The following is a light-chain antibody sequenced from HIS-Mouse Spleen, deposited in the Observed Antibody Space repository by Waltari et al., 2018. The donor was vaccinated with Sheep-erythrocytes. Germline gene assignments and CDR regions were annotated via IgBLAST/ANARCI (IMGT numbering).Light chain of an antibody. Sequence: QSALTHPAPVSGSPGQSITISCPGTSSDVGSYTLVSWYQQHPGKAPKLMIYEGSKRPSGVSNRFSGSKSGNTASLTISGLQAEDEADYYCCSYAGSSTPWVFGGGTKLTVL. J-gene: IGLJ3*02. V-gene: IGLV2-23*01. CDR3: CSYAGSSTPWV. CDR1: SSDVGSYTL. CDR2: EGS.